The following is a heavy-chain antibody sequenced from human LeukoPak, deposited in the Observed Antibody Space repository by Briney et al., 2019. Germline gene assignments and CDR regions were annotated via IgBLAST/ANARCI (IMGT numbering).Heavy chain of an antibody. V-gene: IGHV3-20*04. CDR1: AFTSYAIG. CDR3: AREPLKAAATDCDY. CDR2: INWNGGST. D-gene: IGHD6-13*01. Sequence: PGGSLSLSCAGSAFTSYAIGMIRHRQAPGKGLEWVSGINWNGGSTGYADSVKGRFTISRDTTKNSLYLQMNTLRAEDTPLYSCAREPLKAAATDCDYWGQGTLVTVSS. J-gene: IGHJ4*02.